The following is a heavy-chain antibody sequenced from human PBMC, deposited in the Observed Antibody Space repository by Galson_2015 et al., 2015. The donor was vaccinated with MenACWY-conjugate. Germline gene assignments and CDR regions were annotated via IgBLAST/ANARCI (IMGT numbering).Heavy chain of an antibody. CDR3: ARWASPTVRGGDGFDI. CDR2: IKKDGGEK. V-gene: IGHV3-7*03. CDR1: GFTFSSYW. D-gene: IGHD3-10*01. Sequence: SLRLSCAASGFTFSSYWMSWVRQAPGKGLEWVANIKKDGGEKYYVDSVKGRFTISRDEAQNSLDLQMNSLRAEDTAVYYCARWASPTVRGGDGFDIWGQGTTVTVSS. J-gene: IGHJ3*02.